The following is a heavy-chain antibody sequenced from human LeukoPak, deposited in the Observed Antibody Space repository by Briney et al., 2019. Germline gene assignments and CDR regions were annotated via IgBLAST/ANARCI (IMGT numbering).Heavy chain of an antibody. CDR3: ARTRAHYYGSGSYYNGLYYFDY. CDR1: GGSFSGYY. V-gene: IGHV4-34*01. D-gene: IGHD3-10*01. CDR2: INHSGST. Sequence: SETLSLTCAVYGGSFSGYYWSWIRQPPGKGLEWIGEINHSGSTNYNPSLKSRVTISVDTSKNQFSLKLSSVTAADTAVYYCARTRAHYYGSGSYYNGLYYFDYWGQGTLVTVSS. J-gene: IGHJ4*02.